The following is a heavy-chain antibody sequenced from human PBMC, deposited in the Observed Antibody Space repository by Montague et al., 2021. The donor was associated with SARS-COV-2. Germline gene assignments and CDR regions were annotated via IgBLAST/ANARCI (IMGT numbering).Heavy chain of an antibody. CDR2: ISDSGST. J-gene: IGHJ4*02. D-gene: IGHD2-15*01. V-gene: IGHV4-59*08. CDR3: ARHYSATLPAVY. Sequence: LRLSCAASGFTFSRHGMSWVRQAPGKGLEWIGYISDSGSTNYNPSLTSRVTMSVDTSKNQFSLKVNSVTAADTAVYYCARHYSATLPAVYWGQGTLVTVSS. CDR1: GFTFSRHG.